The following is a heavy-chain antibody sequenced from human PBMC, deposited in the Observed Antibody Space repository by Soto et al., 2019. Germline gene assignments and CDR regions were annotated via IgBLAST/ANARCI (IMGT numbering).Heavy chain of an antibody. CDR3: ARGNYDFSAFDY. CDR1: GGSISSSNYY. J-gene: IGHJ4*02. D-gene: IGHD3-3*01. Sequence: QLQLQESGPGLVKPSETLSLTCTVSGGSISSSNYYWGWIRQPPGKGLEWIGSIFYSGSTYYNPSLKSRVTISVDTSKNQFSLKLSFVTAADTAVYYCARGNYDFSAFDYWGQGTLVTVSS. V-gene: IGHV4-39*01. CDR2: IFYSGST.